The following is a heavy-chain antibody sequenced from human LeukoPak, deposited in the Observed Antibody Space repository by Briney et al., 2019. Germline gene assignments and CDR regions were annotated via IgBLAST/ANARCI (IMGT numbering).Heavy chain of an antibody. CDR2: IYYSGST. J-gene: IGHJ5*02. CDR3: ARLWYNWFDP. CDR1: GHSVSSGSYY. Sequence: SETLSLTCTVSGHSVSSGSYYWRWIRQPPGKGLEWIGYIYYSGSTNYLPSLKSRVTISVDTSKNQFSLKLSSVTAADTAVYYCARLWYNWFDPWGQGTLVTVSS. V-gene: IGHV4-61*01. D-gene: IGHD3-10*01.